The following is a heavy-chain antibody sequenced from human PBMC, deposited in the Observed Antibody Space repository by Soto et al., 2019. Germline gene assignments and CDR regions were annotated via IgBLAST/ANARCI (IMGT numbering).Heavy chain of an antibody. CDR2: IIPIFGTA. CDR1: GGTFSSYA. D-gene: IGHD5-12*01. CDR3: ARGQRGYSGYDPGVYYYYGMDV. Sequence: SVKVSCKASGGTFSSYAISWVRQAPGQGLEWMGGIIPIFGTANYAQKFQGRVTITADKSTSTAYMELSSLRSEDTAVYYCARGQRGYSGYDPGVYYYYGMDVWGQGTTVTVSS. V-gene: IGHV1-69*06. J-gene: IGHJ6*02.